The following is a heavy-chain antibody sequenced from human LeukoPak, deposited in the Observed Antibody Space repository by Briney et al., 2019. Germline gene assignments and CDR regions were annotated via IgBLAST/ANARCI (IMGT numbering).Heavy chain of an antibody. CDR1: GYSFTSYW. CDR3: ARIFAGTWSYYFDY. Sequence: GESLKISCKGSGYSFTSYWIGWVRQMPGKGLKWMRIIYPGDSDTRYSPSCQGQVTISADKSISTAYLQWSSLKASHTAMYYCARIFAGTWSYYFDYWGQGTLVTVSS. V-gene: IGHV5-51*01. D-gene: IGHD6-13*01. CDR2: IYPGDSDT. J-gene: IGHJ4*02.